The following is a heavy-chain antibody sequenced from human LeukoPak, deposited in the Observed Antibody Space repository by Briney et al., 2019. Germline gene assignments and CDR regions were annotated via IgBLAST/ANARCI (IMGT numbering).Heavy chain of an antibody. J-gene: IGHJ5*02. Sequence: ASVKVSCKASGYTFTSYDINWVRQATGQGLEWMGWMNPNSGNTGYAQKFQGRVTMTRNTSISTAYMELSSLRSEDTAVYYCARGARPYQPNWFGPWGQGTLVTVSS. CDR3: ARGARPYQPNWFGP. CDR1: GYTFTSYD. D-gene: IGHD2-2*01. CDR2: MNPNSGNT. V-gene: IGHV1-8*01.